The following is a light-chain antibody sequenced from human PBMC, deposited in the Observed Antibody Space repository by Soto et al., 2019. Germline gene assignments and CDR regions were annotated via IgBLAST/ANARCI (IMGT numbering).Light chain of an antibody. CDR2: DAS. CDR3: QQRSNWPPIT. J-gene: IGKJ5*01. Sequence: EIVLTQSPATLSLSPGERATLSCRASQSVSSYLAWYQQKPGQAPRLLIYDASNRATGIPARFSGRWSGTDFPLTISSLKPEDFAVYYCQQRSNWPPITFGQGTRLEIK. CDR1: QSVSSY. V-gene: IGKV3-11*01.